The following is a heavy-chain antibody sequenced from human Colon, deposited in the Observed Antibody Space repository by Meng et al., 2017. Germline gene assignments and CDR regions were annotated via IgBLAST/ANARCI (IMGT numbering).Heavy chain of an antibody. CDR3: AKVPYIWFGGGFDD. Sequence: GESLKISCAASGFIFSDYAMGWVRQAPGKGLEWVSGISSSGDSTYYADSVMGRFTISRDNSKNTLFLQINSLRGEDTAVYYCAKVPYIWFGGGFDDWGQGTLVTVSS. D-gene: IGHD3-10*01. CDR2: ISSSGDST. J-gene: IGHJ4*02. CDR1: GFIFSDYA. V-gene: IGHV3-23*01.